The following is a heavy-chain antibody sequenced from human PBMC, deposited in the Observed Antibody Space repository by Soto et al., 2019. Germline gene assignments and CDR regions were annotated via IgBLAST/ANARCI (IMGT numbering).Heavy chain of an antibody. V-gene: IGHV4-34*01. Sequence: TSETLSLTCAVYGGSFSGYYWSWIRQPPGKGLEWIGEINHSGSTNYNPSLKSRVTISVDTSKNQFSLKLSSVTAADTAVYYCARARYYYDSSGYYGYWGQGTLVTVSS. CDR1: GGSFSGYY. CDR2: INHSGST. J-gene: IGHJ4*02. D-gene: IGHD3-22*01. CDR3: ARARYYYDSSGYYGY.